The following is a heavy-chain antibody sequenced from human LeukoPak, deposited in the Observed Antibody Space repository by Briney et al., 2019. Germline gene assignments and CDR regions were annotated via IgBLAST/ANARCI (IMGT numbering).Heavy chain of an antibody. J-gene: IGHJ6*03. CDR1: GYSISSGYY. Sequence: KPSETLSLTCTVSGYSISSGYYWGWIRQPPGKGLEWIGSIYHSGSTYYNSSLKSRVTISVDTSKNQFSLKLSSVTAADTAMYYCARDETYSSDWQSNHYYYYMDVWGIGTTVTVSS. CDR3: ARDETYSSDWQSNHYYYYMDV. V-gene: IGHV4-38-2*02. CDR2: IYHSGST. D-gene: IGHD6-19*01.